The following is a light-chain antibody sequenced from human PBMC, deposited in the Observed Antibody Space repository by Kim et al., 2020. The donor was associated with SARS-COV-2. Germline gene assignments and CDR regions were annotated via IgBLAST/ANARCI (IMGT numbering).Light chain of an antibody. CDR3: QSYDSRLSGWV. CDR1: SSNTGASYD. J-gene: IGLJ3*02. Sequence: TDTISCTGSSSNTGASYDVHWSQQLPGSAPKLLIFADTRRPSGVPDRLSGSKSGTSASLAITGLQAEDEADYYCQSYDSRLSGWVFGGGTKLTVL. CDR2: ADT. V-gene: IGLV1-40*01.